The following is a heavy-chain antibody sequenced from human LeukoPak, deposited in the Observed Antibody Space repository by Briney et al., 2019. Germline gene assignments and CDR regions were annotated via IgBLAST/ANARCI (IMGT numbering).Heavy chain of an antibody. V-gene: IGHV3-23*01. Sequence: PGGSLRLSCAASGSIFRNYAMSWVRQAPGKGLEWVSAITGSGDTTYYADSVKGRFTISRDNSKNTLYVEMNTLRAEDTAVYYCAKWGDYDILTGYYVSDFWGQGTLVTVSP. CDR3: AKWGDYDILTGYYVSDF. CDR2: ITGSGDTT. CDR1: GSIFRNYA. J-gene: IGHJ4*02. D-gene: IGHD3-9*01.